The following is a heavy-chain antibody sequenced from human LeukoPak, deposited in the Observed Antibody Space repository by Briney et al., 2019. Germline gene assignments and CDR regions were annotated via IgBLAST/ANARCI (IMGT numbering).Heavy chain of an antibody. CDR3: ARENYYDSSGYYSGYYYYYYMDV. V-gene: IGHV1-8*03. CDR1: GYTFTSYD. D-gene: IGHD3-22*01. J-gene: IGHJ6*03. Sequence: ASVKVSCKASGYTFTSYDINWVRQATGQGLEWMGWMNPNSGNTGYAQKFQGRATITRNTSISTAYMELSSLRSEDTAVYYCARENYYDSSGYYSGYYYYYYMDVWGKGTTVTVSS. CDR2: MNPNSGNT.